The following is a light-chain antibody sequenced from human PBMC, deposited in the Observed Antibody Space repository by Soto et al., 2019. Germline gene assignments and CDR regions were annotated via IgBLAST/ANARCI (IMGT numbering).Light chain of an antibody. Sequence: QSVLAQPPSASGTPGQGVTISCFVSSSNIEGNSLNWYHHVPGAAPKLLIYSDDKRPSGVPARFSASKSGTSASLGISGLQSDDEADYFCAAWDDRLRGQVFGTGTKVTVL. V-gene: IGLV1-44*01. CDR1: SSNIEGNS. J-gene: IGLJ1*01. CDR2: SDD. CDR3: AAWDDRLRGQV.